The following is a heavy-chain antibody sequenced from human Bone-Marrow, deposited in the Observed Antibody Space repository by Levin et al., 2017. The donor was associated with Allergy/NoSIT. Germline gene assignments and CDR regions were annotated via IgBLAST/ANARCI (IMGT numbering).Heavy chain of an antibody. V-gene: IGHV3-30-3*01. Sequence: GESLKISCAASGFTFSSYAMHWVRQAPGKGLEWVAGISYDGNNKYYADSVKGRFTISRDNSQNTLYVQVNSLRAEDTAVYYCARGSYYYDSSGHRGAGAFDIWGQGTMVTVSS. CDR2: ISYDGNNK. CDR1: GFTFSSYA. CDR3: ARGSYYYDSSGHRGAGAFDI. D-gene: IGHD3-22*01. J-gene: IGHJ3*02.